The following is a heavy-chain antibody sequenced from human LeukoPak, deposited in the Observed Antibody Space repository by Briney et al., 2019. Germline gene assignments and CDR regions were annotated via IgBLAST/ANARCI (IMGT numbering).Heavy chain of an antibody. CDR1: GFTFFRYY. D-gene: IGHD3-3*01. J-gene: IGHJ4*02. CDR3: AREIWGPEC. V-gene: IGHV3-7*03. Sequence: GGSLRLSCAASGFTFFRYYMTWVRQAPGKGLEWVANIKQDGSDKNYVDSVKGRFTISRDNTKNLVFLQMNSLTGEDTAVYYCAREIWGPECWGQGTLVTVSS. CDR2: IKQDGSDK.